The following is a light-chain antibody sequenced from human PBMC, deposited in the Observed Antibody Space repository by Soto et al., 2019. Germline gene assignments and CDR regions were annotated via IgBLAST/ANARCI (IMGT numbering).Light chain of an antibody. CDR3: RQYNNWPLT. CDR2: GTP. Sequence: EIVKTQSPATLSVSPGERATLSCRASQRISTNLAWYQQKPGQAPRLLIYGTPTRATGIPDRFSGSGSGTEFTLTISSLQSEDFAVYYCRQYNNWPLTFGQGTRLEI. CDR1: QRISTN. J-gene: IGKJ5*01. V-gene: IGKV3-15*01.